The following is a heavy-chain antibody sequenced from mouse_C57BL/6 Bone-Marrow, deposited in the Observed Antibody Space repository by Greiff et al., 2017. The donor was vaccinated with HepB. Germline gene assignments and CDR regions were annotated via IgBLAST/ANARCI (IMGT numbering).Heavy chain of an antibody. Sequence: VQLQQSGAELAKPGASVKLSCKASGYTFTSYWMHWVKQRPGQGLEWIGYINPSSGYTKYNQKFKDKATLTADKSSSTAYMQLSSLTYEDSAVYYCADRLEGGDYAMDYWGQGTSVTVSS. CDR1: GYTFTSYW. D-gene: IGHD3-2*02. CDR3: ADRLEGGDYAMDY. CDR2: INPSSGYT. V-gene: IGHV1-7*01. J-gene: IGHJ4*01.